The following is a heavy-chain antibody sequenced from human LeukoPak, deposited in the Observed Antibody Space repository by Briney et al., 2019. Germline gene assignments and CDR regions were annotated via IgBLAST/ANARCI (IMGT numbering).Heavy chain of an antibody. CDR3: AKEGDYCSSSGCHKRGIDY. CDR1: GFTFSHYA. Sequence: GTSLRLSCAASGFTFSHYAMHWVRQAPGKGLEWMAVIWYDGSHDTYTDSVKGRFTVSRDNFKNALHLQMSSLRVEDTAVYYCAKEGDYCSSSGCHKRGIDYWGQGTLVTVSS. J-gene: IGHJ4*02. V-gene: IGHV3-33*06. CDR2: IWYDGSHD. D-gene: IGHD2-2*01.